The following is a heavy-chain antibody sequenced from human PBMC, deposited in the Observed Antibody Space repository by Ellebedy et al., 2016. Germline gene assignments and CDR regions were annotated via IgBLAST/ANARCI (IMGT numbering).Heavy chain of an antibody. CDR3: GYRSDSFDYHGLDV. CDR2: IYWNGDK. D-gene: IGHD2-15*01. Sequence: SGPTLVKPTQTLTLTCTFSSGFSLTAGVGVGWIRQPPGKALEWLVVIYWNGDKRYSPYLRSRLIVTEDTSKNQVVLTLTNMGPMDTGTYYCGYRSDSFDYHGLDVWGQGTTVIVSS. V-gene: IGHV2-5*01. J-gene: IGHJ6*02. CDR1: GFSLTAGVG.